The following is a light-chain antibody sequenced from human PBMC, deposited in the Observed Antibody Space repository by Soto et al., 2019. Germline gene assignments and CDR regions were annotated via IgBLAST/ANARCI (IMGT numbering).Light chain of an antibody. V-gene: IGLV2-14*01. CDR3: SLYTSSDTPYV. CDR2: VVS. J-gene: IGLJ1*01. CDR1: SSDVGAYDY. Sequence: QSVLTQPASVSGSPGQSITISCTGTSSDVGAYDYVSWYQQHPDKAPKLIIYVVSNRPSGVSNRFSGSKSGKTASLTISGLQAEDEGDYYCSLYTSSDTPYVFGTGTKLTVL.